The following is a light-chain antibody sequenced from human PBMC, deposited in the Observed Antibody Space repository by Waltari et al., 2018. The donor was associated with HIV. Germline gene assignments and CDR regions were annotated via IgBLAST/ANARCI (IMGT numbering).Light chain of an antibody. Sequence: EIVLTQSPGTLSLSPGERATLSCRASQSVGSSYLAWYQQKPGQPPKLLISWASTRESGVPDRFSGSGSGTDFTLTISSLQAEDVAVYYCQQYFTTSRAFGQGTKVELK. CDR1: QSVGSSY. CDR3: QQYFTTSRA. J-gene: IGKJ1*01. CDR2: WAS. V-gene: IGKV4-1*01.